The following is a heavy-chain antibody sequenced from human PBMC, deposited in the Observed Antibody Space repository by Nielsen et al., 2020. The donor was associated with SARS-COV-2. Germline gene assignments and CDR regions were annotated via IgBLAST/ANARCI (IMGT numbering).Heavy chain of an antibody. Sequence: GGSLRLSCAASGFTFSDYYMSWIRQAPGKGLEWVSYISSSGSPIYYADSVKGRFTISRDNAKNSLYLQMNSLRAEDTAVYYCARDSTREYCTNGVCSYYYYGMDVWGQGTTVTVSS. D-gene: IGHD2-8*01. V-gene: IGHV3-11*04. CDR3: ARDSTREYCTNGVCSYYYYGMDV. J-gene: IGHJ6*02. CDR1: GFTFSDYY. CDR2: ISSSGSPI.